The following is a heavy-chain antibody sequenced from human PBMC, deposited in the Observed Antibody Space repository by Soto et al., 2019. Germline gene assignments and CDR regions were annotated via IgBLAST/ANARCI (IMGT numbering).Heavy chain of an antibody. V-gene: IGHV3-23*01. J-gene: IGHJ4*02. D-gene: IGHD3-22*01. CDR3: AKIRDSSGYYPPAYFDY. Sequence: GGSLRLSCAASGFTFATYTMNWVRQAPGKGLEWVSGIYGSGDSTFYADSVKGRFTISRDNSKNTLYLQMNTLRAEDTAVYYCAKIRDSSGYYPPAYFDYWGQGTLVTVSS. CDR2: IYGSGDST. CDR1: GFTFATYT.